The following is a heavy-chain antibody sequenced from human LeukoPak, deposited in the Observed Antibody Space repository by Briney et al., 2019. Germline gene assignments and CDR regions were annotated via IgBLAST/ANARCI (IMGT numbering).Heavy chain of an antibody. D-gene: IGHD3-22*01. V-gene: IGHV4-38-2*01. CDR2: IYHSGST. J-gene: IGHJ4*02. Sequence: SETLSLTCAVSGYSISSGYYWDWIRQPPGKGLEWIGSIYHSGSTYYNPSLKSRVTISVDTSKNQFSLKLSSVTAADTAVYYCAEGTMIVGYFDYWGQGTLVTVSS. CDR1: GYSISSGYY. CDR3: AEGTMIVGYFDY.